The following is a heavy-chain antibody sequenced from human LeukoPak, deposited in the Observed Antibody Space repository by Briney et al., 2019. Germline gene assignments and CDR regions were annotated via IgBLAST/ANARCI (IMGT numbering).Heavy chain of an antibody. D-gene: IGHD6-6*01. J-gene: IGHJ4*02. CDR2: ISSSSSYK. V-gene: IGHV3-21*01. CDR3: ASSIAARAPYYFDY. CDR1: GFTFSSYS. Sequence: PGGSLRLSCAASGFTFSSYSMNWVRQAPGKGLEWVPSISSSSSYKYYADSVKGRFTISRDNAKNSLYLQMNSLRAEDTAVYYCASSIAARAPYYFDYWGQGTLVTVSS.